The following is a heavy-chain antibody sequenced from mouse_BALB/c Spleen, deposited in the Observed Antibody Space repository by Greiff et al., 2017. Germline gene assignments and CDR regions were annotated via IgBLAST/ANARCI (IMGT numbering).Heavy chain of an antibody. CDR2: IWAGGST. Sequence: VKVVESGPGLVAPSQSLSITCTVSGFSLTSYGVHWVRQPPGKGLEWLGVIWAGGSTNYNSALMSRLSISKDNSKSQVFLKMNSLQTDDTAMYYCARDRHYGSSYAMDYWGQGTSVTVSS. CDR3: ARDRHYGSSYAMDY. V-gene: IGHV2-9*02. J-gene: IGHJ4*01. CDR1: GFSLTSYG. D-gene: IGHD1-1*01.